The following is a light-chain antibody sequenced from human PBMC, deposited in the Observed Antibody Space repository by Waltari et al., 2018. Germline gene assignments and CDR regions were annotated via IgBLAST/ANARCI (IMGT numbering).Light chain of an antibody. J-gene: IGKJ2*01. V-gene: IGKV1-33*01. CDR2: DAC. CDR1: QDIQTF. Sequence: DTQMTQSPSSLSASVRHRVTITCQASQDIQTFLNWFKQKPGKAPQLLIYDACKLETGVPSRFSGSGSGTSFTFTISSLQPHDSAVYFCLQYDNLPYAFGQGTRLEI. CDR3: LQYDNLPYA.